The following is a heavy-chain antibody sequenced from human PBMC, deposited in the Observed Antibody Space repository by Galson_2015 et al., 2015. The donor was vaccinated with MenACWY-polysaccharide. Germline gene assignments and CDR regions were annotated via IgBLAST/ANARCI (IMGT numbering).Heavy chain of an antibody. Sequence: SVKVSCKASGYTFTGYYMHWVRQAPGQGLEWMGWINPNSGGTNYAQKFQGRVTMTRDTSISTAYMELSRLRSDDTAVYYCARALRAGRNWSVPRRPGTLAAAAS. J-gene: IGHJ5*02. D-gene: IGHD6-13*01. V-gene: IGHV1-2*02. CDR3: ARALRAGRNWSVP. CDR1: GYTFTGYY. CDR2: INPNSGGT.